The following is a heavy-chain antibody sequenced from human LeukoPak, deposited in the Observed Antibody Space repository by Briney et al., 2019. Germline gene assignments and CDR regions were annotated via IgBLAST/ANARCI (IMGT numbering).Heavy chain of an antibody. J-gene: IGHJ4*02. V-gene: IGHV3-7*01. CDR1: GFTFNNYW. CDR2: IKQDGSEK. Sequence: PGGSLRLSCAASGFTFNNYWMTWVRQAPGKGLEWVANIKQDGSEKYHVDSVKGRFTISRDDAKNSLYLQMNSLRAEDTAVYFCVRSAAMVDDYFGYWGQGTLVTVSS. D-gene: IGHD5-18*01. CDR3: VRSAAMVDDYFGY.